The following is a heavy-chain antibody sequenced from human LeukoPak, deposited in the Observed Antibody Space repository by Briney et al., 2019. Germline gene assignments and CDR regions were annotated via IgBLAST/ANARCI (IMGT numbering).Heavy chain of an antibody. Sequence: SETLSLTCTVSGVSISSYYWNWIRQPPGKGLEWIGYIFYSGSTNYNPSLKSRVTISVDTSKNRFSLKVNSVTAADTAVYYCARSYGDHKYFFDYWGHGTLVTVSS. D-gene: IGHD4-17*01. CDR2: IFYSGST. J-gene: IGHJ4*01. V-gene: IGHV4-59*01. CDR3: ARSYGDHKYFFDY. CDR1: GVSISSYY.